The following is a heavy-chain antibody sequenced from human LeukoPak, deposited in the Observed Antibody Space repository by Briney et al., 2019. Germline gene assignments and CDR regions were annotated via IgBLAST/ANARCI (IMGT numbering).Heavy chain of an antibody. Sequence: GGSLRLSCAASGFPFSSYWMSWVRQAPGKGLEWVANINQDGSETHDVVSVKGRFTISRDNAKNSLHLQMNSLRAEDTAVYNCARYCGGDCYGMDVWGQGTTVIVSS. CDR3: ARYCGGDCYGMDV. J-gene: IGHJ6*02. CDR2: INQDGSET. D-gene: IGHD2-21*01. CDR1: GFPFSSYW. V-gene: IGHV3-7*01.